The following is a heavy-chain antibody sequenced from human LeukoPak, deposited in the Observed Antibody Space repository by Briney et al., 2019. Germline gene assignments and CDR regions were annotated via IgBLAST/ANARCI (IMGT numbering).Heavy chain of an antibody. CDR1: GFTFSSYA. J-gene: IGHJ3*02. V-gene: IGHV3-23*01. Sequence: GGSLRLSCAASGFTFSSYAMSWVRQAPGKGLEWVSAISGSGGSTYYADSVKGRITISRDNSKNTLYLKMNSLRAEDTAVYYCANGGGRGAFDIWGQGTMVTVSS. D-gene: IGHD2-21*01. CDR3: ANGGGRGAFDI. CDR2: ISGSGGST.